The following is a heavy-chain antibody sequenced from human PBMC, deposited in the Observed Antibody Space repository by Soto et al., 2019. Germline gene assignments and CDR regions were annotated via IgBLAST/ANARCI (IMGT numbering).Heavy chain of an antibody. J-gene: IGHJ4*02. D-gene: IGHD2-8*01. CDR3: ARDSGYCANGVCFRYDY. Sequence: GASVKVSCKASGYTFTSYGISWVRPAPGQGLEWMGWVSAYNGDTNYAQNFQGRVTMTTDTSTSTAYMDLRSLRSDDTATYYCARDSGYCANGVCFRYDYWGQGTLVTVSS. CDR1: GYTFTSYG. V-gene: IGHV1-18*01. CDR2: VSAYNGDT.